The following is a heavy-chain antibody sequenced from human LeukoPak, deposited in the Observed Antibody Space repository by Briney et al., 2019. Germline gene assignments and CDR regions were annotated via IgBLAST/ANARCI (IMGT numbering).Heavy chain of an antibody. CDR3: ARVASVFSGIAAAGTMDY. D-gene: IGHD6-13*01. CDR1: GYTFTSYY. J-gene: IGHJ4*02. Sequence: GASVKVSCKASGYTFTSYYMHWVRQAPGQGLEWMGIINPSGGSTSYAQKFQGRVTMTRDMSTSTVYMELSSLRSEDTAVYYCARVASVFSGIAAAGTMDYWGQGTLVTVSS. CDR2: INPSGGST. V-gene: IGHV1-46*01.